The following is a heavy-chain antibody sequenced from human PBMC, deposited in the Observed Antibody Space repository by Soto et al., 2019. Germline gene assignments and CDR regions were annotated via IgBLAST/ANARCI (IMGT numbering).Heavy chain of an antibody. CDR1: GFTISNSA. Sequence: EVQVLESGGGLVQPGGSLRLSCAASGFTISNSAMAWVRQAPGQGLEWVSAMDGGSTNTHYADSVQGRFTISRDSSKNSLFLQMDGLRADDRALFSCAKDIWGYPSDLWGRGPLVTVSS. V-gene: IGHV3-23*01. D-gene: IGHD3-16*01. CDR3: AKDIWGYPSDL. J-gene: IGHJ2*01. CDR2: MDGGSTNT.